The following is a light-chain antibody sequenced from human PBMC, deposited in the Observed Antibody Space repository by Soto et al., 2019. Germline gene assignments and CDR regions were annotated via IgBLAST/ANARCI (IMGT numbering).Light chain of an antibody. CDR1: QSISSW. V-gene: IGKV1-5*03. Sequence: DIQMTQSPSTLSASVGDRVTITCRASQSISSWLAWYQQKPGKAPKLLIYKASSLESGVPSRFSGSGSGTECTLTIRSLQTDYFATYYCQQYNSYSLFTFGPGTKVDIK. J-gene: IGKJ3*01. CDR3: QQYNSYSLFT. CDR2: KAS.